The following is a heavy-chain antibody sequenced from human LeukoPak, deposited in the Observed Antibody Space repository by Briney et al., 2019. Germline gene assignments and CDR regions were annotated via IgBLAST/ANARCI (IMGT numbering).Heavy chain of an antibody. CDR3: ARIHCSSTSCHHY. V-gene: IGHV4-34*01. Sequence: SETLSLTCAVYGGSFSGYYWSWIRQPPGKRLEWIGEINHSGSTNYNPSLKSRVTISVDTSKNQFSLKLSSVTAADTAVYYCARIHCSSTSCHHYWGQGTLVTVSS. CDR1: GGSFSGYY. J-gene: IGHJ4*02. D-gene: IGHD2-2*01. CDR2: INHSGST.